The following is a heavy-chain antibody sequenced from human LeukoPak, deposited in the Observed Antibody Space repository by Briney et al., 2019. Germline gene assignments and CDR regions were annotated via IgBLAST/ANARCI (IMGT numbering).Heavy chain of an antibody. CDR1: GFTFSSYS. V-gene: IGHV3-21*01. J-gene: IGHJ5*01. D-gene: IGHD6-6*01. CDR2: ISCSSSYI. CDR3: ARISSWDS. Sequence: GGSLRLSCAASGFTFSSYSMNWVRQAPGKGLEWVSSISCSSSYIYYADSVKGRFAISRDNAKNSLYLQMNSLRAEDTAVYYCARISSWDSWGQGTLVTVSS.